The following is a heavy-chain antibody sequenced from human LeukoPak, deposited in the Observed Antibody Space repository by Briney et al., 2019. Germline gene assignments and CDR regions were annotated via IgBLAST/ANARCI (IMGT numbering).Heavy chain of an antibody. Sequence: PSETLSLTCAVYGGTMIGYNWSWLRQTPGKGLEYIGEIDHIGSTTYNPSLRSRVTISIDTSKNQFYLNVRSVTAADTALYYCSLVHYPSGRPGPWGQGTPVTVSS. J-gene: IGHJ5*02. V-gene: IGHV4-34*08. CDR3: SLVHYPSGRPGP. CDR1: GGTMIGYN. D-gene: IGHD2-8*02. CDR2: IDHIGST.